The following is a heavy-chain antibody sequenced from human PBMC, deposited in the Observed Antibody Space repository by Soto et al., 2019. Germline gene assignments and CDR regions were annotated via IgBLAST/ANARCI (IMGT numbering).Heavy chain of an antibody. V-gene: IGHV3-7*01. CDR3: SRYLNS. CDR1: GFTFSSSW. J-gene: IGHJ4*02. CDR2: INPDGREN. Sequence: LRLSCAASGFTFSSSWMDWVRQAPGKGLEWVANINPDGRENHYVGSVEGRFTISRDNARNALYLQISSLTAEDSALYFCSRYLNSWGQGTRVTAPQ.